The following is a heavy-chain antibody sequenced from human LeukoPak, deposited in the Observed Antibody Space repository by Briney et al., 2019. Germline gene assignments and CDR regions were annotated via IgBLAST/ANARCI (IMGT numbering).Heavy chain of an antibody. V-gene: IGHV3-7*01. CDR1: GSTFSSYW. J-gene: IGHJ4*02. Sequence: GGSLRLSCAASGSTFSSYWMSWVRQAPGKGLEWVANIKQDGSEKYYVDSVKGRFTISRDNAKNSLYLQMNSLRAEDTAVYYCAFNMRYFDYWGQGTLVTVSS. CDR2: IKQDGSEK. CDR3: AFNMRYFDY.